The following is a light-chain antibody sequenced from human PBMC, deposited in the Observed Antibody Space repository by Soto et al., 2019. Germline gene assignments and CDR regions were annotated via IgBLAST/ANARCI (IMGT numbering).Light chain of an antibody. V-gene: IGKV2-30*01. CDR3: MQNTHWPPRT. J-gene: IGKJ1*01. CDR1: HSLVYSDGNAY. CDR2: KVS. Sequence: DVVMTQSPLSLPVTLGQPASISCRSSHSLVYSDGNAYLNWFKQRPGQSPRRLTYKVSNRDSGVPERFSGSGSGTDFTLKISRVEAEDVGVYYCMQNTHWPPRTFGQGTKVEIK.